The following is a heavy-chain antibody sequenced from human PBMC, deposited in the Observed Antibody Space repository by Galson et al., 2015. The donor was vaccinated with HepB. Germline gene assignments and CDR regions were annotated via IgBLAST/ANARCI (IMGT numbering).Heavy chain of an antibody. V-gene: IGHV1-46*04. J-gene: IGHJ4*02. Sequence: SVKVSCKASGYTFTSYYMHWVRQAPGQGLEWMGIINPSGGSTSYAQKLQGRVTMTRDTSTSTVYMELSSLRSEDTAVYYCARSRNRGPVDYWGQGTLVTVSS. CDR3: ARSRNRGPVDY. CDR2: INPSGGST. D-gene: IGHD3-10*01. CDR1: GYTFTSYY.